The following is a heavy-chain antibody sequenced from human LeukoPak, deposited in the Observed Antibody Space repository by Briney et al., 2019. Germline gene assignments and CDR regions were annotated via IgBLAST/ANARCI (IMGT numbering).Heavy chain of an antibody. V-gene: IGHV7-4-1*02. CDR1: GYTFTSYA. Sequence: ASVKVSCKASGYTFTSYAMNWVRQSPGQGLEWMGWINTNTGNPTYAQGFTGRFVFSLDTSVSTAYLQISSLKAEDIAVYYCARDRRSSSRTELDYWGQGTLVTVSS. J-gene: IGHJ4*02. CDR2: INTNTGNP. D-gene: IGHD6-13*01. CDR3: ARDRRSSSRTELDY.